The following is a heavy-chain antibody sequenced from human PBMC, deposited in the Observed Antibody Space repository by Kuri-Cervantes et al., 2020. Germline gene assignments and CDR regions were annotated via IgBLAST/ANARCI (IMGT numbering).Heavy chain of an antibody. V-gene: IGHV1-45*02. CDR3: ARDRTHTIITSGLWYFDL. D-gene: IGHD3-9*01. CDR1: GYSFTYRY. Sequence: SVKVSCKASGYSFTYRYLHRVRQAPGQAIEWMGWITPFNGNTNYSQKFQDRVTITRDRSMSTAYMELSRLRSDDTAVYYCARDRTHTIITSGLWYFDLWGRGTLVTVSS. CDR2: ITPFNGNT. J-gene: IGHJ2*01.